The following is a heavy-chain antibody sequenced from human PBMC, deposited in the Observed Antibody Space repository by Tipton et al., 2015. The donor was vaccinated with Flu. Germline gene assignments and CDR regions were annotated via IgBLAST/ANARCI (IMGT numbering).Heavy chain of an antibody. CDR2: IYYSGST. Sequence: TLSLTCTVSGGSISSYYWSWIRQPPGKGLEWIGYIYYSGSTNYNPSLKSRVTISVDTSKNQFSLKLSSVTAADTAVYYCARRYYDSSGPLDYWGQGTRVTVSS. CDR3: ARRYYDSSGPLDY. J-gene: IGHJ4*02. CDR1: GGSISSYY. V-gene: IGHV4-59*01. D-gene: IGHD3-22*01.